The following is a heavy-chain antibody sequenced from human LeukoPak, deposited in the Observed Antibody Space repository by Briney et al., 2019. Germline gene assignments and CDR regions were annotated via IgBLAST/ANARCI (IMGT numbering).Heavy chain of an antibody. Sequence: ASVKVSCKASGYTFSGSYIHWVRQAPGQGLEWLGRINPNSGDTNYAQNFHGRVTMTRDTSITTTYMELGSLKSDDTAVYYCARDLVRGVKNFDYWGQGTLVTVSS. D-gene: IGHD3-10*01. CDR3: ARDLVRGVKNFDY. CDR1: GYTFSGSY. CDR2: INPNSGDT. J-gene: IGHJ4*02. V-gene: IGHV1-2*06.